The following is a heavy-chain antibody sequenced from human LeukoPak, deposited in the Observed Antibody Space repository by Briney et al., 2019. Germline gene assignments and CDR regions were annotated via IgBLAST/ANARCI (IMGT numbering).Heavy chain of an antibody. CDR1: GGSISSSSYY. CDR3: AREVQLERLGFGKEGSAFDY. CDR2: IYYSGST. V-gene: IGHV4-39*02. Sequence: SETLSLTCTVSGGSISSSSYYWGWIRQPPGRGLEWIGSIYYSGSTYYNPSLKSRVTISVDTSKNQFSLKLSSVTAADTAVYYCAREVQLERLGFGKEGSAFDYWGQGTPVTVSS. J-gene: IGHJ4*02. D-gene: IGHD1-1*01.